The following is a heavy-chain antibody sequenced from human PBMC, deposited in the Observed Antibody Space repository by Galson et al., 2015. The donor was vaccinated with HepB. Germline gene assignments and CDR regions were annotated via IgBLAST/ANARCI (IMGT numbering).Heavy chain of an antibody. D-gene: IGHD3-3*01. CDR3: ARDLYYDFWSGYGNYYGMDV. V-gene: IGHV3-48*02. J-gene: IGHJ6*02. CDR2: ISSSSSTI. CDR1: GFTFSSYS. Sequence: SLRLSCAASGFTFSSYSMNWVRQAPGKGLEWVSYISSSSSTIYYADSVKGRFTISRDNAKNSLYLQMNSLRDEDTAVYYCARDLYYDFWSGYGNYYGMDVWGQGTTVTASS.